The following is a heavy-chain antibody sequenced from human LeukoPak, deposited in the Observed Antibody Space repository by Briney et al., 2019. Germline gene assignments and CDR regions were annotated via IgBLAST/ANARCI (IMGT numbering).Heavy chain of an antibody. CDR1: GDSITSSSYY. D-gene: IGHD5/OR15-5a*01. J-gene: IGHJ5*02. CDR3: ARTSVPWGNWFDP. V-gene: IGHV4-39*01. CDR2: IYYSGTT. Sequence: TSETLSLTCTVSGDSITSSSYYWGWTRQPPGKGLEWIGSIYYSGTTYYSPSLKSRVTISLDTSKNQFSLNLSSVTAADTAVYYCARTSVPWGNWFDPWGQGTLVTVSS.